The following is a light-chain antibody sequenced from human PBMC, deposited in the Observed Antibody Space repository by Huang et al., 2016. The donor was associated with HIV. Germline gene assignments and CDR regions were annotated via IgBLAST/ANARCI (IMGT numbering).Light chain of an antibody. CDR2: GGS. J-gene: IGKJ4*01. CDR1: QAIGHS. Sequence: AIQLTQSPSSVSASVGDRVTVTCRASQAIGHSLAWYQHKPGKAPKLLIYGGSILQSGVSPRFRGNGSGTDISLTISSLRSEDFATYFCQQLRSYPLTFGGGTDV. CDR3: QQLRSYPLT. V-gene: IGKV1-13*02.